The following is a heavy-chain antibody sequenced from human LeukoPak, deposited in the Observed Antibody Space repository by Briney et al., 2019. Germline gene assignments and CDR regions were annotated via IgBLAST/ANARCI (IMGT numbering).Heavy chain of an antibody. Sequence: SGTLSLTCAVSGVSISSGHWWSWVRQPPGKGLEWIGEIYHSGSTNYHASLKSRVTISVDTSENQFSLKLNSVTVADTAVYYCVTSIALAGWGGFDVWGQGRMVTVSS. CDR2: IYHSGST. D-gene: IGHD6-13*01. V-gene: IGHV4-4*02. CDR3: VTSIALAGWGGFDV. CDR1: GVSISSGHW. J-gene: IGHJ3*01.